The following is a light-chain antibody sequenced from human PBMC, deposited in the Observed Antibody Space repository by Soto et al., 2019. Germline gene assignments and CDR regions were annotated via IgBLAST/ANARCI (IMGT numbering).Light chain of an antibody. V-gene: IGKV3-11*01. J-gene: IGKJ2*01. Sequence: EIVLTQSPATLSLSPGERATLSCRASQSVSSYLAWYQQKPGQAPRLLIYDASNRATGIPARFSGSGSGTDCTLTISSLEPEDFAVYYCQQRRNWPPYTFGQGTKLEIK. CDR3: QQRRNWPPYT. CDR1: QSVSSY. CDR2: DAS.